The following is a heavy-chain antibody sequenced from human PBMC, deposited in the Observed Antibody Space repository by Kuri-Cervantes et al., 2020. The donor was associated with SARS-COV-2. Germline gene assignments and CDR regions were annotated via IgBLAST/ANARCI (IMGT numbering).Heavy chain of an antibody. CDR1: GGSISRHY. Sequence: GSLRLSCTVSGGSISRHYWSWIRQPPGKGLEWIGYIYYGGSTNYNPSLKNRVTISIDTSKNQFSLVLSSMTAADTAVYYCASQVTIFGVEYDAFDIWGQGTTVTVSS. CDR3: ASQVTIFGVEYDAFDI. J-gene: IGHJ3*02. D-gene: IGHD3-3*01. CDR2: IYYGGST. V-gene: IGHV4-59*11.